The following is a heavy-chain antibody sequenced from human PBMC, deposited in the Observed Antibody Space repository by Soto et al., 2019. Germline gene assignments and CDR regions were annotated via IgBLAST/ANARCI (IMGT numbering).Heavy chain of an antibody. CDR3: ARDRGYDAHDYYYNAMDV. D-gene: IGHD2-15*01. V-gene: IGHV3-21*01. CDR2: IRGFSPYT. Sequence: PGRSLKLACVASGLTFRTYTMNWVRQAPGKGLEWVSGIRGFSPYTFYSESVKGRFTISRDNAKNSLYLQMNSLRAEDTAVYYCARDRGYDAHDYYYNAMDVWGQGTTVTVSS. J-gene: IGHJ6*02. CDR1: GLTFRTYT.